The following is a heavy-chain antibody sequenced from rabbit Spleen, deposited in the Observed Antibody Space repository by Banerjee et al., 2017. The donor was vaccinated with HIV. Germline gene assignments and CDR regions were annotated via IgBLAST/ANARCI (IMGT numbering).Heavy chain of an antibody. CDR2: INAAPGKP. CDR3: ARDLVGVIGWNFYL. CDR1: GFSFGDRDV. J-gene: IGHJ4*01. V-gene: IGHV1S45*01. Sequence: QEQLVESGGGLVQPTGSLTLTCKASGFSFGDRDVMCWVLQAPGKGLEWIACINAAPGKPVYATWAKGRFTISRTSSTTVTLRMTSLTAADRAAYFCARDLVGVIGWNFYLWGPGTLVTVS. D-gene: IGHD1-1*01.